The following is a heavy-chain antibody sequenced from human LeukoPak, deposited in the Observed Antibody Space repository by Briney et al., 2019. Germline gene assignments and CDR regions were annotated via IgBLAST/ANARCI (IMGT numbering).Heavy chain of an antibody. V-gene: IGHV4-4*02. D-gene: IGHD6-13*01. CDR2: IYHSGST. Sequence: SGTLSLNCAVSGGSSSSSNWWSWVRPPPGKGLDWIGEIYHSGSTNYNPSLKSRVTISVDKSKNQFSLKLSSVAAADTAVYYCARVAAAAGTVYFQHWGQGTLVTVSS. CDR1: GGSSSSSNW. J-gene: IGHJ1*01. CDR3: ARVAAAAGTVYFQH.